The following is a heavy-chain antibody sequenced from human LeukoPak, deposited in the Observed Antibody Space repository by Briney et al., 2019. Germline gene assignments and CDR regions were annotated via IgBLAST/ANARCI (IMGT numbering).Heavy chain of an antibody. D-gene: IGHD1-26*01. J-gene: IGHJ3*02. V-gene: IGHV3-23*01. CDR3: AARIVGARGVNGHDAFGI. Sequence: GGSLRLSCAASGFTFSSYAMSWVRQAPGKGLEWVSAISGSGGSTYYADSVKGRFTISRDNSKNTLYLQMNSLRAEDTAVYYCAARIVGARGVNGHDAFGIWGQGTMVTVSS. CDR1: GFTFSSYA. CDR2: ISGSGGST.